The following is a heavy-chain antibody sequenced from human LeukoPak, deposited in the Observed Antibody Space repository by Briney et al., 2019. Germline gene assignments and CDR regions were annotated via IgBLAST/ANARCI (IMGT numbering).Heavy chain of an antibody. CDR1: GFTVSSNY. D-gene: IGHD1-26*01. V-gene: IGHV3-66*01. Sequence: PGGSLRLSCAASGFTVSSNYMSWVRQAPGKGLEWVSVIYSGGSTYYGDSVKGRFTISRDNSKNTLYLQMTSLRPEDTAIYYCVKDPSGNYFYFDYWGQGTLVTVSS. J-gene: IGHJ4*02. CDR2: IYSGGST. CDR3: VKDPSGNYFYFDY.